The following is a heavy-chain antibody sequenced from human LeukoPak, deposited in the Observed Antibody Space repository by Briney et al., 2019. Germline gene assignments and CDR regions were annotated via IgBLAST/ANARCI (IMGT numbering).Heavy chain of an antibody. CDR3: ARAAANVYDYYMDV. V-gene: IGHV4-61*02. CDR2: IYTSGST. J-gene: IGHJ6*03. Sequence: KASETLSLTCTVSGGSISSGSYYWSWIRQPAGKGLEWIGRIYTSGSTNYNPSLKSRVTISVDTSKNQFSLKLSSVTAADTAVYYCARAAANVYDYYMDVWGKGTTVTVSS. D-gene: IGHD6-25*01. CDR1: GGSISSGSYY.